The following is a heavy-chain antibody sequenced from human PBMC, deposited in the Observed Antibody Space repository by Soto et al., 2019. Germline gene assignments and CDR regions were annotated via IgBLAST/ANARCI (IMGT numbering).Heavy chain of an antibody. J-gene: IGHJ5*02. CDR2: ISGSGGST. CDR1: GFTFSSYA. Sequence: GGSLRFSCAASGFTFSSYAMSWVRQAPGKGLEWVSAISGSGGSTYYADSVKGRFTISRDNSKNTLYLQMNSLRAEDTAVYYCAKDEGPNRGPNWFDPWGQGTLVTVSS. D-gene: IGHD2-8*01. CDR3: AKDEGPNRGPNWFDP. V-gene: IGHV3-23*01.